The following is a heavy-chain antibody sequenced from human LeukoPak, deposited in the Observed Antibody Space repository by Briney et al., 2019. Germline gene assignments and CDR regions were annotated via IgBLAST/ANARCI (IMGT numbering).Heavy chain of an antibody. CDR3: ARGDSSSWYVSY. Sequence: SVKVSCKASGGTFSSYAISWVRQAPGQGLEWMGRIIPIFGTANYAQKFQGRVTITTDESTSTAYMELSSLRSEDTAVYYCARGDSSSWYVSYWGQGTLVTVSS. D-gene: IGHD6-13*01. J-gene: IGHJ4*02. CDR2: IIPIFGTA. V-gene: IGHV1-69*05. CDR1: GGTFSSYA.